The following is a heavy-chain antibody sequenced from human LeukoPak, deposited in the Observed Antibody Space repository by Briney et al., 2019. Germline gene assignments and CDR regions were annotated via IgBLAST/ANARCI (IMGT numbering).Heavy chain of an antibody. CDR1: GFIFSDYY. CDR3: TRGVFSDV. V-gene: IGHV3-11*01. Sequence: AGGSLRLSCAASGFIFSDYYMNWIRQAPGKRLEWVSHINGGGTTKYYADSVRGRFTLSRDNAKNTLYLQMNNLRAEDTAVYYCTRGVFSDVWGTGTTVTVSS. CDR2: INGGGTTK. J-gene: IGHJ6*04.